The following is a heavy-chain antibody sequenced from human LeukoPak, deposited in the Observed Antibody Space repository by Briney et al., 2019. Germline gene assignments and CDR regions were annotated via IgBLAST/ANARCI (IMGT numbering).Heavy chain of an antibody. CDR1: GFTFRTYG. J-gene: IGHJ2*01. CDR3: ARERALRYFYL. D-gene: IGHD3-16*02. V-gene: IGHV3-33*01. CDR2: IYYDGSNK. Sequence: GGSLRLSCAASGFTFRTYGMHWVRQAPGKGLEWVANIYYDGSNKYYTDSVKGRFTISRDDAKNTLYLQMNSLRAADTAVYYCARERALRYFYLWVRGTQVTVCS.